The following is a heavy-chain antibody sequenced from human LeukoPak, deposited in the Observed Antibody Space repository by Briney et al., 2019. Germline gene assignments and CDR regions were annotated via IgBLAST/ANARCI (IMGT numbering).Heavy chain of an antibody. J-gene: IGHJ4*02. CDR2: ISYGGSNK. CDR3: ARDKGGYCSGGSCYGVDY. CDR1: GFTFSSYA. Sequence: GGSLRLSCAASGFTFSSYAMHWVRQAPGKGLEWVAVISYGGSNKYYADSVKGRFTISRDNSKNTLYLQMNSLRAEDTAVYYCARDKGGYCSGGSCYGVDYWGQGTLVTVSS. D-gene: IGHD2-15*01. V-gene: IGHV3-30-3*01.